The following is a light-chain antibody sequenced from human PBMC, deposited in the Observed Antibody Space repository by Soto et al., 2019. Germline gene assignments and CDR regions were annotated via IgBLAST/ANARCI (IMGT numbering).Light chain of an antibody. CDR2: DAS. CDR1: QSVSSY. V-gene: IGKV3-11*01. J-gene: IGKJ4*01. Sequence: EIVLTQSPATLSLSPGERATLSCRASQSVSSYLAWYQQKPGQAPRLLIYDASNRATGIPARFSGSGSGKDFTPTISSLEPEDFAVYYCQQRSNWPFLTFGGGNKVEIK. CDR3: QQRSNWPFLT.